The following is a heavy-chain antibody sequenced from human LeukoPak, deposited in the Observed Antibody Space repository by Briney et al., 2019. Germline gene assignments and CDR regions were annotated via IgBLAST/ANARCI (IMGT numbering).Heavy chain of an antibody. V-gene: IGHV4-61*02. CDR2: IYTSGST. CDR3: ARDWGYLFDY. Sequence: SQTLSLTCTVSGGSISSGSYYWSWIRQPAGKGLEWIGRIYTSGSTNYNPSLKSQVTISVDTSKNQFSLKLSSVTAADTVVYYCARDWGYLFDYWGQGTLVTISS. CDR1: GGSISSGSYY. D-gene: IGHD3-16*01. J-gene: IGHJ4*02.